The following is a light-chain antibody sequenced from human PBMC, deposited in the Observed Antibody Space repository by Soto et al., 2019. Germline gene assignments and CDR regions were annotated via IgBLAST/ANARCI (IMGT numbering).Light chain of an antibody. CDR3: QQRNNWPWT. J-gene: IGKJ1*01. V-gene: IGKV3-11*01. Sequence: EIVLTQSPATLSLSPGERATLSCRASQSVSSYLAWYQQKPGQAPMLLIYDASNRATGIPARFSGSGSGPDFTPTISSLEPEDFADYYYQQRNNWPWTFGQGTKVEIK. CDR1: QSVSSY. CDR2: DAS.